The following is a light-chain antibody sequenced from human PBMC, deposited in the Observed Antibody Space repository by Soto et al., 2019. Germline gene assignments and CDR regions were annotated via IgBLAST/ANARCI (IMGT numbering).Light chain of an antibody. V-gene: IGKV3-20*01. J-gene: IGKJ5*01. CDR1: QSVSNNY. CDR3: EHYGSSLAIT. CDR2: GAS. Sequence: DSVLTQSPGPLSWSPGERATLSCMASQSVSNNYLACYHQKPGQPPRLLISGASSRATGIPDRFTGSGSGTAFTLAIARLEPADYSVYHCEHYGSSLAITVGQVTRLNIK.